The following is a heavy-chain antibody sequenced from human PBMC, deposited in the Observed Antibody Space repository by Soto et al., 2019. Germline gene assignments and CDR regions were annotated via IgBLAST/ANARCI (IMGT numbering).Heavy chain of an antibody. CDR3: ARDYPDGYSYGSMDY. CDR2: IWYDGSNK. Sequence: QVQLEQSGGGVVQPGRSLRLSCAASGFTFSSNGMHWVRQAPGKGLEWVAVIWYDGSNKYYADSVKGRFTISRDNSKNTLYLQMNSLRAEDTAVYYCARDYPDGYSYGSMDYWGQGTLVTVSS. V-gene: IGHV3-33*01. D-gene: IGHD5-18*01. J-gene: IGHJ4*02. CDR1: GFTFSSNG.